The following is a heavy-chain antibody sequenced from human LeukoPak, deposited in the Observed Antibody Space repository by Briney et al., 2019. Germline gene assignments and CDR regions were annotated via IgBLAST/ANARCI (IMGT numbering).Heavy chain of an antibody. CDR3: ASGGVGATIRPPGLGG. D-gene: IGHD1-26*01. CDR2: ISSSSSYI. CDR1: GFTFSSYS. V-gene: IGHV3-21*01. Sequence: GGSLRLSCAASGFTFSSYSMNWVRQAPGKGLEWVSSISSSSSYIYYADSVKGRFTISRDNAKNSLYLQMNSLRAEDTAVYYCASGGVGATIRPPGLGGWGQGTLVTVSS. J-gene: IGHJ4*02.